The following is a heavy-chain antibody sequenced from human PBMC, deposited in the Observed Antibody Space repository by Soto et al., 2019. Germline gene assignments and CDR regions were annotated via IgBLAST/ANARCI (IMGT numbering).Heavy chain of an antibody. J-gene: IGHJ5*02. CDR1: GGSISSSSYY. Sequence: SETLSLTCTVSGGSISSSSYYWGWIRQPPGKGLEWIGSIYYSGSTYYNPSLKSRVTISVDTSKNQFSLKLSSLTAADTAVYYCASPKIAFYNWFDPWGQGTLVTVPQ. D-gene: IGHD3-3*02. CDR3: ASPKIAFYNWFDP. CDR2: IYYSGST. V-gene: IGHV4-39*01.